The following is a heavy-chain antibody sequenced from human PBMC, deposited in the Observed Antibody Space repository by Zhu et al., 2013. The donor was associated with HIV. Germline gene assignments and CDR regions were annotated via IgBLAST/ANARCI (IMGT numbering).Heavy chain of an antibody. D-gene: IGHD4-17*01. V-gene: IGHV4-30-4*01. Sequence: QVQLQESGPGLVKPSQTLSLTCTVSGGSISSGDYYWSWIRQPPGKGLEWIGYIYYSGSTYYNPSLKSRVTISVDTSKNQFSLKLSSVTAADTAVYYCARGYLDYGDYRAESEFDYWGQGTLVTVSS. CDR1: GGSISSGDYY. CDR3: ARGYLDYGDYRAESEFDY. J-gene: IGHJ4*02. CDR2: IYYSGST.